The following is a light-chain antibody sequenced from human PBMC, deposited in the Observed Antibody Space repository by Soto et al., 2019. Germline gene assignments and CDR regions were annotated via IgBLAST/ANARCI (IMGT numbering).Light chain of an antibody. Sequence: QSVLTQSPSASASLGASVKLTCTLSSGHSSYAIAWHQQQPEKGPRYLMKLNSDGSHNKEDGIPDRFSGSSSGAERYLTISSLQSEDEADYFCQTWGTGPWVFGGGTKLTVL. V-gene: IGLV4-69*01. CDR3: QTWGTGPWV. CDR2: LNSDGSH. J-gene: IGLJ3*02. CDR1: SGHSSYA.